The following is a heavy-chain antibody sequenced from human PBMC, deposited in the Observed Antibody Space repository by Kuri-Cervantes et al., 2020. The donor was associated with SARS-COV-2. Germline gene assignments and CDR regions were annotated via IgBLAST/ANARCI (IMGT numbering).Heavy chain of an antibody. J-gene: IGHJ3*02. CDR3: ARDREWELLHAGAFDI. CDR2: ISYDGRNK. D-gene: IGHD1-26*01. V-gene: IGHV3-30*04. CDR1: GFTFSSYA. Sequence: GESLKISCAASGFTFSSYAMHWARQAPGKGLEWVAVISYDGRNKYYADSVKGRFTISRDNSKNTLYLQMNSLRAEDTAVYYCARDREWELLHAGAFDIWGQGTMVTVSS.